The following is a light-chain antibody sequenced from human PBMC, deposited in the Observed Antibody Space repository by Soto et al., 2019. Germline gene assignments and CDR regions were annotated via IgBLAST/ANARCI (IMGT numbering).Light chain of an antibody. CDR3: QQDYNSLT. CDR2: GAS. Sequence: EIVMTQSPATLSLSPGERATLSCRASQSVSSSYLSWYQQRPGQAPRLLIYGASTRATGIPARFSGSGSGTDFTLTISSLQPEDFAVYYCQQDYNSLTFVGGTKVDI. CDR1: QSVSSSY. V-gene: IGKV3D-7*01. J-gene: IGKJ4*01.